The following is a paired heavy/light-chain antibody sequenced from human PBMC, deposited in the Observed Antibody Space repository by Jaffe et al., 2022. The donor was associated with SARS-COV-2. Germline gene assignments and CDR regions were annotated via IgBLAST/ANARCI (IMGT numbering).Heavy chain of an antibody. CDR2: INQDGSEK. CDR3: ARTGPSISIFGVGSKY. V-gene: IGHV3-7*03. CDR1: GFTLSSYW. D-gene: IGHD3-3*01. J-gene: IGHJ4*02. Sequence: EVQLVESGGGLVQPGGSLRLSCAASGFTLSSYWMSWVRQAPGKGPEWVANINQDGSEKQYVDSVKGRFTISRDNAKNSLYLQMNSLRAEDTAVYYCARTGPSISIFGVGSKYWGQGTLVSVSS.
Light chain of an antibody. V-gene: IGKV2-30*01. CDR1: QSLVYSDGNTY. J-gene: IGKJ1*01. Sequence: DVVMTQSPLSLPVTLGQPASISCRSSQSLVYSDGNTYLTWFQQRPGQSPRRLIYKVSNRDSGVPDRFSGSGSGTDFTLKISRVEAEDVGVYYCMQGTQWPWTFGQGTKVEIK. CDR3: MQGTQWPWT. CDR2: KVS.